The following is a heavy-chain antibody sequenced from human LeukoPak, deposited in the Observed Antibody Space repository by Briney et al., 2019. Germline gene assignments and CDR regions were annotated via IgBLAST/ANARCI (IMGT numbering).Heavy chain of an antibody. CDR1: GGSISSYY. J-gene: IGHJ6*01. CDR3: ARDSSGGGMDV. CDR2: IYYSGST. V-gene: IGHV4-59*01. Sequence: SETLSLTCTVSGGSISSYYWSWIRQPPGKGLEWIGYIYYSGSTNYNPSLKSRVTISVATTKNQFSLQLSSVTAADTAVYYCARDSSGGGMDVWGQGTTVTVSS. D-gene: IGHD6-19*01.